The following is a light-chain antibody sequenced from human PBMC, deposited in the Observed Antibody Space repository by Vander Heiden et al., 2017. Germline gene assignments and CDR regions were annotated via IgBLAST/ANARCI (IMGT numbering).Light chain of an antibody. V-gene: IGLV1-47*01. J-gene: IGLJ3*02. CDR3: DAWDGSVSGPFRV. CDR2: RNS. Sequence: QSVLSHPAPACGTPGQRVTSTCSGRRSNIGSNYVYLYQQLPGTAPTLLLLRNSQRPSGVPDRFSGSKSGTSASLAIARLLSEAEADYYCDAWDGSVSGPFRVFGGGTKLTVL. CDR1: RSNIGSNY.